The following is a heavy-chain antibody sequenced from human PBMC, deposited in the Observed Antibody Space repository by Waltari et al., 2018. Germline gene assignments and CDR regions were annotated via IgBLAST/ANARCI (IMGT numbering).Heavy chain of an antibody. CDR1: GGTFSSYA. Sequence: QVQLVQSGAEVKKPGSSVKVSCKASGGTFSSYAINWVRQAPGQGLEWMGGIIPIHAIANYAQKFQGRVTITADESTSTAYMELSSLRSDDTAVYYWAREANIAIFGMAARGAFDIWGQGTMVTVSS. CDR2: IIPIHAIA. V-gene: IGHV1-69*04. J-gene: IGHJ3*02. D-gene: IGHD3-3*01. CDR3: AREANIAIFGMAARGAFDI.